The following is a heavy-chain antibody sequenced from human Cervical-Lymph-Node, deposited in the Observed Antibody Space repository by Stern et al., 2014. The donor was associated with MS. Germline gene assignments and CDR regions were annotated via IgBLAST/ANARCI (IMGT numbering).Heavy chain of an antibody. J-gene: IGHJ4*02. CDR2: IVPVFGIA. CDR3: AKEDEGRDY. D-gene: IGHD6-6*01. V-gene: IGHV1-69*01. CDR1: GGTFNNNA. Sequence: VQLVQSGAEVKIPGSSVKVACETSGGTFNNNAISWVRQAPGQGLEWMGGIVPVFGIANYAQKFHGRVTITADESTRTVYMELSSLRSEDAAMYYCAKEDEGRDYWGQGTRVTGSS.